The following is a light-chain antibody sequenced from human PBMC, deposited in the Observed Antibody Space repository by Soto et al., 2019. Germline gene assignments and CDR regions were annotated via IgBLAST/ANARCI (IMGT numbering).Light chain of an antibody. CDR2: GAS. V-gene: IGKV3-20*01. J-gene: IGKJ4*01. Sequence: EIVLTQSPGTLSLSPGERATLSCRASQSVSSSYLAWYQQKPGQAPRLLIYGASSRATVIPDRFSGSGSGTDFTLTISRLEPEDFAVYYCQQYGSSPSLGFGGGTKVEIK. CDR3: QQYGSSPSLG. CDR1: QSVSSSY.